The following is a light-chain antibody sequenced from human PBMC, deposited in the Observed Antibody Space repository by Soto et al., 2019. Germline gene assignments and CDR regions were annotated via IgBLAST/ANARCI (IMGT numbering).Light chain of an antibody. CDR2: DAS. CDR3: QQYNSYPRT. Sequence: DIQMTQCPSTLSASVGDRVTITCGASQSISSWLDWYQQKQGKAPKLLIYDASSLESGVPSRLSGSGYGTELTLTISSMQPDDFETYYCQQYNSYPRTFGQGTKVDIK. V-gene: IGKV1-5*01. J-gene: IGKJ1*01. CDR1: QSISSW.